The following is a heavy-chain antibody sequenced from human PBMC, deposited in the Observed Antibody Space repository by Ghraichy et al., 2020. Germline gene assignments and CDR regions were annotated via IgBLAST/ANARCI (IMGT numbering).Heavy chain of an antibody. V-gene: IGHV3-21*01. CDR2: ISSSSSYI. CDR1: GFTFSSYS. Sequence: GGSLRLSCAASGFTFSSYSMNWVRQAPGKGLEWVSSISSSSSYIYYADSVKGRFTISRDNAKNSLYLQMNSLRAEDTAVYYCARGLAPVGWFGDVPTGWFDPWGQGTLVTVSS. J-gene: IGHJ5*02. D-gene: IGHD3-10*01. CDR3: ARGLAPVGWFGDVPTGWFDP.